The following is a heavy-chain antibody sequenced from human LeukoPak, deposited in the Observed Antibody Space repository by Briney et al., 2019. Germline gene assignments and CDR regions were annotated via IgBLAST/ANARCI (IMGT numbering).Heavy chain of an antibody. CDR2: ISAYNGNT. CDR3: ARAPYYYDNSGYYFFDH. J-gene: IGHJ4*02. D-gene: IGHD3-22*01. V-gene: IGHV1-18*01. Sequence: ASVKVSCKASGYTFTSYGISWVRQAPGQGLEWMGWISAYNGNTNYAQKLQGRVTMTTDTSTSTAYMELRSLRSDDTAVYYCARAPYYYDNSGYYFFDHWGQGTLVTVSS. CDR1: GYTFTSYG.